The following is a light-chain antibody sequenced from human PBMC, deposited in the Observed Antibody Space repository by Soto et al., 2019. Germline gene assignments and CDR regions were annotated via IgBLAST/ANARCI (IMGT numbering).Light chain of an antibody. CDR2: EVS. J-gene: IGLJ1*01. Sequence: QSVLTHPASVSGSPGQSITISCTGTSSDVGGYNYGSWYQQHPAKAPKLMIFEVSNRPSGISNRFSGSKSGNTASLTISGLQAEDEADYYCSSYTSSSNYVFGTGTKVIVL. CDR1: SSDVGGYNY. CDR3: SSYTSSSNYV. V-gene: IGLV2-14*01.